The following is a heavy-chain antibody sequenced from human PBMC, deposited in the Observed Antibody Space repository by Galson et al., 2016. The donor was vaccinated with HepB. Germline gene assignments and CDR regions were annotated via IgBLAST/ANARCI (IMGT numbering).Heavy chain of an antibody. D-gene: IGHD5-18*01. CDR1: GYTLTELS. CDR3: ATYWGTARYMVTAFDF. V-gene: IGHV1-24*01. Sequence: SVKVSCKVSGYTLTELSMHWVRQAPGKGLEWMGGFDPEDGETIYAQKFQGRVTMTEDTFTDTAYMELSSLRSEDTAVYYCATYWGTARYMVTAFDFWGQGTLVTVSS. CDR2: FDPEDGET. J-gene: IGHJ4*02.